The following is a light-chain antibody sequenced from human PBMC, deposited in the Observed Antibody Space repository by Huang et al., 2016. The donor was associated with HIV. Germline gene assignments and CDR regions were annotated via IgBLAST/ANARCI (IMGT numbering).Light chain of an antibody. CDR2: DAS. CDR1: QSVSSY. CDR3: QQRSNWPRT. J-gene: IGKJ1*01. Sequence: EIVLTQSPATLSLSPGESVTLSCRASQSVSSYLGWYEQKPGRAPRRRIYDASNRATGIPDRVSGSGAGTDFTLTISSLEPEDCAVYYCQQRSNWPRTFGQGTKVEIK. V-gene: IGKV3-11*01.